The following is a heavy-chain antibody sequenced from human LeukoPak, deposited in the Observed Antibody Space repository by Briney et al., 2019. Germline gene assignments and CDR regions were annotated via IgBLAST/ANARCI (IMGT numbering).Heavy chain of an antibody. J-gene: IGHJ4*02. CDR2: INHSGST. Sequence: SETLSLTCAVYGGSFSGYYWSWIRQPPGKGLEWIGEINHSGSTNYNPSLKSRVTISVDTSKNQFSLKLSSVTAADTAVYYCARFKYGSGSLDYWGQGTLVTVSS. V-gene: IGHV4-34*01. CDR1: GGSFSGYY. D-gene: IGHD3-10*01. CDR3: ARFKYGSGSLDY.